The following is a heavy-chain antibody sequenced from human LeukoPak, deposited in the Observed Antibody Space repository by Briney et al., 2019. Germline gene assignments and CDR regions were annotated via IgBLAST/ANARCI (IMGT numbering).Heavy chain of an antibody. CDR3: ARRAGAYSHPYDY. D-gene: IGHD4/OR15-4a*01. CDR1: GFTVSSNS. Sequence: GGSLRLSCTVSGFTVSSNSMSWVRQAPGKGLEWVSFIYSDNTHYSDSVKGRFTISRDNSRSTLYLQMNSLRAEDTAVYYCARRAGAYSHPYDYWGQGTLVTVSS. V-gene: IGHV3-53*01. CDR2: IYSDNT. J-gene: IGHJ4*02.